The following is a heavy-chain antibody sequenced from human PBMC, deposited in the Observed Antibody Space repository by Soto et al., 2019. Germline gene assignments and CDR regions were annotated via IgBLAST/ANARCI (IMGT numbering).Heavy chain of an antibody. J-gene: IGHJ4*02. Sequence: QITLKASAPTLVKPTQTLTLTCTFSGFSLTTTELGVCWLRHPPAKALEWLESIYWNDDKRYSPSLRSRLTITKDTSRNQVVLTMTNMDPVDTATYYCAHRQTTGLFDYCGQGTLVTVSS. V-gene: IGHV2-5*01. CDR2: IYWNDDK. CDR3: AHRQTTGLFDY. CDR1: GFSLTTTELG. D-gene: IGHD7-27*01.